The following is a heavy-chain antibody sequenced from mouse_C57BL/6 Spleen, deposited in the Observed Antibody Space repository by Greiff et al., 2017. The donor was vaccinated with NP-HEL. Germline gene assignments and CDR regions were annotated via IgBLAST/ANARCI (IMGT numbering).Heavy chain of an antibody. CDR3: ARGGTNYGSLDY. Sequence: EVQRVESGGGLVKPGGSLKLSCAASGFTFSSYAMSWVRQTPEKRLEWVATISDGGSYTYYPDNVKGRFTISRDNAKNNLYLQMSHLKSEDTAMYYCARGGTNYGSLDYWGQGTTLTVSS. CDR2: ISDGGSYT. CDR1: GFTFSSYA. J-gene: IGHJ2*01. V-gene: IGHV5-4*01. D-gene: IGHD1-1*01.